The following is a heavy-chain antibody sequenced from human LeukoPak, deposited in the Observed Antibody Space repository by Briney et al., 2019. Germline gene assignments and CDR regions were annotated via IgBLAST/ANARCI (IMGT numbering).Heavy chain of an antibody. J-gene: IGHJ4*02. Sequence: PGGSLRLSCAASGFTFISYAIHWVRQAPGKGLEWVAVISFHGTDSFYADSVKGRFTISRDNSKNTLYLQMSSLRAEDTAVYYCAKSSGELLYTAFDYWGQGTLVTVSS. D-gene: IGHD1-26*01. CDR1: GFTFISYA. V-gene: IGHV3-30*04. CDR3: AKSSGELLYTAFDY. CDR2: ISFHGTDS.